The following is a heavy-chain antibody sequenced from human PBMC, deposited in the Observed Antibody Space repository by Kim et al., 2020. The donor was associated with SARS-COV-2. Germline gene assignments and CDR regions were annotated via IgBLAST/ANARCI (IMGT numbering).Heavy chain of an antibody. V-gene: IGHV4-34*01. CDR2: INHSGST. CDR3: ARGGRYCSSTSCYKRLYFAFDI. Sequence: SETLSLTCAVYGGSFSGYYWSWIRQPPGKGLEWIGEINHSGSTNYNPSLKSRVTISVDTSKNQFSLKLSSVTAADTAVYYCARGGRYCSSTSCYKRLYFAFDIWGQGTMVTVSS. J-gene: IGHJ3*02. CDR1: GGSFSGYY. D-gene: IGHD2-2*02.